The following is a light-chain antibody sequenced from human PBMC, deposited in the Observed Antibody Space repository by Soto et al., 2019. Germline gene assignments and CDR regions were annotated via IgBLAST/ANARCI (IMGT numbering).Light chain of an antibody. J-gene: IGKJ1*01. CDR2: GAS. V-gene: IGKV3-15*01. Sequence: EIVRTQSPATLSVSPGERATLSCRASQSVSSNLAWYQQKPGQAPRLLIYGASTRATGIPARFSGSGSGTEFTLTISSLQSEDFAVYYCQQYNNWPWTFGQGNKVEIQ. CDR1: QSVSSN. CDR3: QQYNNWPWT.